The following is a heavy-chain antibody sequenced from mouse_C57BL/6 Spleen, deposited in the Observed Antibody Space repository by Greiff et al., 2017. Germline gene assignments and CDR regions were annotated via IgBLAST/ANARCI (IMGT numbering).Heavy chain of an antibody. CDR2: FHPYNDDT. V-gene: IGHV1-47*01. D-gene: IGHD1-1*01. J-gene: IGHJ2*01. CDR3: ARGDYYGSSYENYFDY. CDR1: GYTFTTYP. Sequence: VQLQQSGAELVKPGASVKMSCKASGYTFTTYPIEWMKQNHGKSLEWIGNFHPYNDDTKYNEKFKGKATLTVEKSSSTVYLELSRLTSDDSAVYYCARGDYYGSSYENYFDYWGQGTTLTVSS.